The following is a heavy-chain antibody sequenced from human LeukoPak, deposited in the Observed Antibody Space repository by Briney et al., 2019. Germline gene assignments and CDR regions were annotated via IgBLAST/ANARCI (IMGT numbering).Heavy chain of an antibody. J-gene: IGHJ4*02. CDR1: GGSISSSNW. CDR2: IYHSGST. D-gene: IGHD3-10*01. V-gene: IGHV4-4*02. Sequence: SGTLSLTCAVSGGSISSSNWWSWVRQPPGKWLEWIGEIYHSGSTNNNPSLKSRVTISVDKSKNQFSLKLSSVTAADTAVYYCASTRSGGEWLPRAVDYWGQGTLVTVSS. CDR3: ASTRSGGEWLPRAVDY.